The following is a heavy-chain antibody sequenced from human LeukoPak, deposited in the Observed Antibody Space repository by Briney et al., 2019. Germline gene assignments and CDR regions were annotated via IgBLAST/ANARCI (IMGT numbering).Heavy chain of an antibody. CDR2: ISYDGSNK. D-gene: IGHD3-10*01. J-gene: IGHJ4*02. CDR1: GFTFSSYG. CDR3: AKGPYYYGSGRDIDY. V-gene: IGHV3-30*18. Sequence: GGSLSLSCAASGFTFSSYGMHWVRQAPGKGLEGVAVISYDGSNKYYADSVKGRFTISRDNSKNTLYLQMNSLRAEDTAVYYCAKGPYYYGSGRDIDYWGQGTLVTVSS.